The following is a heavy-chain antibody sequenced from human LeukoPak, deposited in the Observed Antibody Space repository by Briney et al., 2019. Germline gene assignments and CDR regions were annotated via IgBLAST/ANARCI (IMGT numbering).Heavy chain of an antibody. J-gene: IGHJ6*03. D-gene: IGHD2-15*01. Sequence: PGESLKISCKGSGYSFTSYWIGWVRQMPGKGLEWMGIIYPGDSDTSYSPSFQGQVTISADKSISTAYLQWSSLKASDTAMYYCARHAHDCSGGSCPPGLYYYMDVWGKGTTVTVSS. CDR3: ARHAHDCSGGSCPPGLYYYMDV. V-gene: IGHV5-51*01. CDR1: GYSFTSYW. CDR2: IYPGDSDT.